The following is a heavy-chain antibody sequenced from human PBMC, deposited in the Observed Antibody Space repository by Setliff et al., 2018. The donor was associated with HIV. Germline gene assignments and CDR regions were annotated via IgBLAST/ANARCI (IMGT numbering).Heavy chain of an antibody. Sequence: ASVKVSCKASGYTFSNHTIHWVRQAPGKRPEWMGWLNAGYGNTKYSQKLQGGVTITRDISASTAYMELSSLRSEDTAVYYCARSGLVYDDVLTGPPTDYWGQGTLVTVSS. J-gene: IGHJ4*02. CDR3: ARSGLVYDDVLTGPPTDY. CDR2: LNAGYGNT. D-gene: IGHD3-9*01. V-gene: IGHV1-3*01. CDR1: GYTFSNHT.